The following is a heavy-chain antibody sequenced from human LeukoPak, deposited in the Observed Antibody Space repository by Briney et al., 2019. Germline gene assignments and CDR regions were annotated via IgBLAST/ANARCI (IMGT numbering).Heavy chain of an antibody. V-gene: IGHV4-39*07. CDR1: GDSISSSGYY. CDR2: IFYSGTT. Sequence: SETLSLTCTVSGDSISSSGYYWGWIRQPPGRGLEWIGSIFYSGTTYYNPSLESRVTISVDKSKNQFSLKLSSVTAADTAVYYCARCPSRTWRHDAFDIWGQGTMVTVSS. CDR3: ARCPSRTWRHDAFDI. J-gene: IGHJ3*02.